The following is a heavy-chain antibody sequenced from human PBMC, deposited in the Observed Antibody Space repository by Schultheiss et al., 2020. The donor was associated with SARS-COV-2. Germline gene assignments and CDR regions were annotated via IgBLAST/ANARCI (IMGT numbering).Heavy chain of an antibody. V-gene: IGHV3-15*01. D-gene: IGHD1-1*01. Sequence: GGSLRLSCAASGFTVSSNYMSWVRQAPGKGLEWVGRIKSKTDGGTTDYAAPVKGRFTISRDDSKNTLYLQMNSLKTEDTAVYYCTTAAGGSMERGGYYPYWGQGTLVTVSS. CDR2: IKSKTDGGTT. J-gene: IGHJ4*02. CDR1: GFTVSSNY. CDR3: TTAAGGSMERGGYYPY.